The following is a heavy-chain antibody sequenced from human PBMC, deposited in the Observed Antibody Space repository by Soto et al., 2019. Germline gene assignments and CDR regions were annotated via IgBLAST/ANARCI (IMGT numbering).Heavy chain of an antibody. J-gene: IGHJ5*02. Sequence: PSHTRSLTCGVYGGSFRGYYWSWIRQPPGKGLEWIGEINHSGSTNYNPSLKSRVTISVYTSKNQFSLKLSSVTAADTALYYCARGKAIVVVPAASTNNWFVPWGAGTLVTVFS. CDR2: INHSGST. V-gene: IGHV4-34*01. CDR1: GGSFRGYY. CDR3: ARGKAIVVVPAASTNNWFVP. D-gene: IGHD2-2*01.